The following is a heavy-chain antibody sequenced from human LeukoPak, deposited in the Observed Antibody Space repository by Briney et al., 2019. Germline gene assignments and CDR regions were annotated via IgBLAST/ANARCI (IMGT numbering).Heavy chain of an antibody. CDR1: GFTFSSYA. Sequence: PGGSLRLSCAASGFTFSSYAMSWVRQAPGKGLEWVSAISGSGGSTYYADSVKGRFTISRDNSKNTLYLQMNSLRAEDTAVYYCAKLIGWLSNFRLDYWGQGTLVTASS. CDR2: ISGSGGST. CDR3: AKLIGWLSNFRLDY. D-gene: IGHD3-9*01. V-gene: IGHV3-23*01. J-gene: IGHJ4*02.